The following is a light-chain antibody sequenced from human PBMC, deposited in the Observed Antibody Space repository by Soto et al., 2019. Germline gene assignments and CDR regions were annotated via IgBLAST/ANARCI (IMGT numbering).Light chain of an antibody. J-gene: IGKJ2*01. CDR2: GAS. Sequence: IVMTQSPGTLSLSPGEIATISCRASQVIGSRYLAWYHQKSGQAPRLLIYGASSRATGIPDRFSGSGSGTDFTLTISRLEPEDFGVYYCQQFGSSIPHTFGQGTKLEIK. CDR3: QQFGSSIPHT. V-gene: IGKV3-20*01. CDR1: QVIGSRY.